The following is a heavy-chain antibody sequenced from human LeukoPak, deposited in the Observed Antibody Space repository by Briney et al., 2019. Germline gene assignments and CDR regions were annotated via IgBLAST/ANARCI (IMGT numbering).Heavy chain of an antibody. J-gene: IGHJ4*02. CDR1: GYTFTGYY. V-gene: IGHV1-2*06. Sequence: VASVKVSCKSSGYTFTGYYMHWVRQAPGQGLEWMGRINPNSGGTNYAQRFQGRVTMTRDTSISTAYMELSRLRSDDTAVYYCARDGYYYDSSGYFDYWGQGTLVTVSS. CDR2: INPNSGGT. CDR3: ARDGYYYDSSGYFDY. D-gene: IGHD3-22*01.